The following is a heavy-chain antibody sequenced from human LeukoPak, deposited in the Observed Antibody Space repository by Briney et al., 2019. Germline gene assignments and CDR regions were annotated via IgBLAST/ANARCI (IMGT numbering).Heavy chain of an antibody. Sequence: SGGSLRLSCAASGFIFSTYDMHWVRQAPGKGLEWVAIIWYDGTNKKYVDSVKGRFTISRDNAKNSLYLQMNNLRAEDTAVYYCARDSEWGLLRSDYWGQGTLVTVSS. CDR1: GFIFSTYD. CDR3: ARDSEWGLLRSDY. J-gene: IGHJ4*02. V-gene: IGHV3-33*01. D-gene: IGHD1-26*01. CDR2: IWYDGTNK.